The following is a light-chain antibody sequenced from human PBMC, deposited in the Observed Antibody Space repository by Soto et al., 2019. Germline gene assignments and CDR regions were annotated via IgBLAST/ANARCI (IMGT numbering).Light chain of an antibody. V-gene: IGLV2-8*01. CDR2: EVY. CDR3: SSYVGTNSYV. CDR1: SNDIGGYNY. J-gene: IGLJ1*01. Sequence: SLLAQPAPLSGSPGQSITLPCTGTSNDIGGYNYVSWYQQFPGKAPKLIIYEVYKRPSGVPDRFSGSKSGNTAALTVSGLQAEDEADYYCSSYVGTNSYVFGTGTKVTVL.